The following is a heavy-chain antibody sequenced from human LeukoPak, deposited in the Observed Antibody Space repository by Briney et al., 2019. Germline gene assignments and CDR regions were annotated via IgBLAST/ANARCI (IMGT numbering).Heavy chain of an antibody. Sequence: GGSLRLSCAASGFTFSSYAMHWVRQAPGKGLEWVAVISYDGSNKYYADSVKGRFTISRDNSKNTLYLQMNSLRAEDTAVYYCARAVIYYYDSSGGAFDIWGQGTMVTVSS. CDR2: ISYDGSNK. V-gene: IGHV3-30-3*01. CDR1: GFTFSSYA. J-gene: IGHJ3*02. D-gene: IGHD3-22*01. CDR3: ARAVIYYYDSSGGAFDI.